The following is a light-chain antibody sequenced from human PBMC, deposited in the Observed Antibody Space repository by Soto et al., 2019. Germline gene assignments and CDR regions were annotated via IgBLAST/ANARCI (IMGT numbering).Light chain of an antibody. CDR1: QSITKY. Sequence: DIRMTQSPSSLSASVGDRVTITCRSGQSITKYLSWFQQKPGKAPRLLIYAASSLQSGVPSRFSGSGSGTDFTLTISSLQPEDSATSCCQQSYSAPPYTFGQGTKLAIK. V-gene: IGKV1-39*01. J-gene: IGKJ2*01. CDR3: QQSYSAPPYT. CDR2: AAS.